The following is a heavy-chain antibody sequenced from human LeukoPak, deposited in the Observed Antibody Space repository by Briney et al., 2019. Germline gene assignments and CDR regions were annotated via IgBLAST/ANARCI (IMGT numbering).Heavy chain of an antibody. CDR3: AKVSGGGLYYDGMDV. J-gene: IGHJ6*02. Sequence: HPGGSLRLSCAASGFTFSSSAMSWVRQVPGKGLEWVSGITGSGDSTYYADSVKGRFTISRDNSKNTLYLQMNSLRAEDTAVYYCAKVSGGGLYYDGMDVWGQGTTVTVSS. CDR2: ITGSGDST. D-gene: IGHD1-14*01. CDR1: GFTFSSSA. V-gene: IGHV3-23*01.